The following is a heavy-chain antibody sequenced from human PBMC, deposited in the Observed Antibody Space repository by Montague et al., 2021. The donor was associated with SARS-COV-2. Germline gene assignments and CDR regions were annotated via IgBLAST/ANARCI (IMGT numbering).Heavy chain of an antibody. CDR1: GDSISTSY. CDR3: VRADGRDPDTPHPNYCKGMDL. CDR2: VNYCGRR. Sequence: SETLSLTCTVSGDSISTSYWAWIWMPQGKGLERIGIVNYCGRRSYNYNPKSRVTISVATSTTKVSLTLRPVTAAATAVYFCVRADGRDPDTPHPNYCKGMDLWGQGLLVTVSS. J-gene: IGHJ5*02. V-gene: IGHV4-59*01. D-gene: IGHD5-24*01.